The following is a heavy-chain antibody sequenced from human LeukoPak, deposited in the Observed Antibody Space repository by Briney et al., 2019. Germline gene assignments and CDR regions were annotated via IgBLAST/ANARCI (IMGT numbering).Heavy chain of an antibody. V-gene: IGHV3-23*01. CDR2: ISGSGGST. Sequence: GGSLRLSCAASGCTFSSYAMSWVRLAPGKGLEWVSAISGSGGSTYYADSVKGRFTISRDNSKNTLYLQMNSLRAEDTAVYYCAKPLRSGCYPVRYWGQGTLVTVSS. CDR3: AKPLRSGCYPVRY. CDR1: GCTFSSYA. D-gene: IGHD6-19*01. J-gene: IGHJ4*02.